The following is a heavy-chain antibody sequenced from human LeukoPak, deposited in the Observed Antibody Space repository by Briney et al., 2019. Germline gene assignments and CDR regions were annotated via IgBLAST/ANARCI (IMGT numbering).Heavy chain of an antibody. CDR3: ARYSLLWFGEYYFDY. V-gene: IGHV1-3*01. Sequence: ASVKVSCKASGYTFTSYAMHWVRQAPGQRLEWMGWINAGNGNTKYSQKFQGRVTITRDTSASTAYMELSSLRSEDTAVYYCARYSLLWFGEYYFDYWGQGTLVTVSS. J-gene: IGHJ4*02. CDR1: GYTFTSYA. D-gene: IGHD3-10*01. CDR2: INAGNGNT.